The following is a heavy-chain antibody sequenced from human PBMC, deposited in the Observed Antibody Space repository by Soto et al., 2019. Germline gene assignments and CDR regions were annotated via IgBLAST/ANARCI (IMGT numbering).Heavy chain of an antibody. Sequence: TVGSLRLSCSASGFTFSSYAMHWVRQAPGKGLEYVSAISSNGGSTYYADSVKGRFTISSDNSKNTLYLQMSSLRAKDTAVYYCVKVRIAVAARDAFDIWGQGTMVTVSS. D-gene: IGHD6-19*01. J-gene: IGHJ3*02. CDR1: GFTFSSYA. CDR2: ISSNGGST. V-gene: IGHV3-64D*06. CDR3: VKVRIAVAARDAFDI.